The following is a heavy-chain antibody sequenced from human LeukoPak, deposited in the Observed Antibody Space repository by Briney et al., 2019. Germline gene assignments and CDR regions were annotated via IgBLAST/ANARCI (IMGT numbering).Heavy chain of an antibody. CDR1: GGSISSSSYY. Sequence: SETLSLTCTVSGGSISSSSYYWGWIRQPPGKGLEWIGSIYYSGSTYYNPSLKSRVTISVDTSKNQFSPKLSSVTAADTAVYYCARDAPVGAFDIWGQGTMVTVSS. V-gene: IGHV4-39*07. J-gene: IGHJ3*02. CDR3: ARDAPVGAFDI. CDR2: IYYSGST.